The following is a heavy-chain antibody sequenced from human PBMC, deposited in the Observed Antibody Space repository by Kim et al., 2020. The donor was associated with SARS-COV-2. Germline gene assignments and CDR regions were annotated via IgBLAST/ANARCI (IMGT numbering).Heavy chain of an antibody. D-gene: IGHD3-16*01. V-gene: IGHV3-30-3*01. Sequence: GGSLRLSCAASGFTFSTYAMHWVRQPPGKGLEWVAFISSDGSKTYYEDSVKGRFTISRDNSKNMVYLQMNSLRDEDTTVYYCAREWGSWVQGTLVTVSS. CDR1: GFTFSTYA. J-gene: IGHJ5*02. CDR2: ISSDGSKT. CDR3: AREWGS.